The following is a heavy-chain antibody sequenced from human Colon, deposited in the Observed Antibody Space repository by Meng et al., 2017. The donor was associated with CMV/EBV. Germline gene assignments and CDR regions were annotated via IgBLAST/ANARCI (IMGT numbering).Heavy chain of an antibody. J-gene: IGHJ4*02. Sequence: GESVKISCAASGFTFSNSGLHWVHQAPGKGLEWVALISFDGRSKYYADSVKGRFTVSRDNSKNTLFLQMNSLRVEDTAVYYCARVGDYPGGYFDYWGQGTLVTVSS. CDR3: ARVGDYPGGYFDY. V-gene: IGHV3-30*04. D-gene: IGHD4-17*01. CDR1: GFTFSNSG. CDR2: ISFDGRSK.